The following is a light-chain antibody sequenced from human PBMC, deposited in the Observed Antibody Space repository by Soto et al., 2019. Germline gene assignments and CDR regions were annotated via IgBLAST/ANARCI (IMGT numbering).Light chain of an antibody. V-gene: IGKV1-5*03. CDR2: KAS. CDR1: QNVSNW. CDR3: QQYSKEST. Sequence: DVEMTQSPSTLPTSIGDRVTINCRASQNVSNWLAWYQQKPGKAPKLLIYKASRLESGVPSRFSASGSGTDFTLTINSLQSDDFATYFCQQYSKESTFGQGTKLETK. J-gene: IGKJ2*01.